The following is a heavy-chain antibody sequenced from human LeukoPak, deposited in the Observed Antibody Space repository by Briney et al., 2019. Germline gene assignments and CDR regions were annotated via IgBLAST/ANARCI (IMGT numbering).Heavy chain of an antibody. CDR1: GFTFDDYG. Sequence: GGSLRLSCAASGFTFDDYGMSWVRQAPGKGLAWVSGINWNGGSTGYADSVKGRFTISRDNAKNSLYLQMNSLRAEDTALYYCARGGGVGSGYYFDYWGQGTLVTVSS. J-gene: IGHJ4*02. CDR3: ARGGGVGSGYYFDY. CDR2: INWNGGST. V-gene: IGHV3-20*04. D-gene: IGHD3-10*01.